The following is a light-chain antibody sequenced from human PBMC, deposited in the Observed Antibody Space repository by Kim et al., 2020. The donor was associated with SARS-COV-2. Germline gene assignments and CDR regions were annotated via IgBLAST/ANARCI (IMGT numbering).Light chain of an antibody. CDR3: SSYAGSNNLV. CDR2: EVS. J-gene: IGLJ2*01. Sequence: GHAVTVPCTGTSSVGGGYNYVSGYQQHPGKAPKLIIYEVSKRPSGVPDRFSGSKSGNTASLTVSGLQAEDEADYYCSSYAGSNNLVFGGGTQLTVL. V-gene: IGLV2-8*01. CDR1: SSVGGGYNY.